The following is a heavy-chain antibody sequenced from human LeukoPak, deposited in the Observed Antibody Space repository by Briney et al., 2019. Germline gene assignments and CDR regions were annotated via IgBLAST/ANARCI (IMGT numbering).Heavy chain of an antibody. J-gene: IGHJ4*02. CDR1: GGSISSYY. Sequence: PSETLSLTCTVSGGSISSYYWSWIRQPPGKGLEWIGYIYYSGSTNYNPSLKSRVTISVDTSKNQFSLKLSSVTAADTAVYYCARGPWRYYFDYWGQGTLVTVSS. V-gene: IGHV4-59*12. CDR3: ARGPWRYYFDY. CDR2: IYYSGST. D-gene: IGHD1-1*01.